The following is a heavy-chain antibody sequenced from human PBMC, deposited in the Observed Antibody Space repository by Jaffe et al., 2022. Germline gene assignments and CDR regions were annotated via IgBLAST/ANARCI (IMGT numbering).Heavy chain of an antibody. V-gene: IGHV4-34*01. D-gene: IGHD3-10*01. CDR2: INHSGST. CDR1: GGSFSGYY. CDR3: AREMRYYYGSGSYSRHYYYYYMDV. Sequence: QVQLQQWGAGLLKPSETLSLTCAVYGGSFSGYYWSWIRQPPGKGLEWIGEINHSGSTNYNPSLKSRVTISVDTSKNQFSLKLSSVTAADTAVYYCAREMRYYYGSGSYSRHYYYYYMDVWGKGTTVTVSS. J-gene: IGHJ6*03.